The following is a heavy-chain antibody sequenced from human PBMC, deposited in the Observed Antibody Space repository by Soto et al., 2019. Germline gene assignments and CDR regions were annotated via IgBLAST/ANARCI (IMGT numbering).Heavy chain of an antibody. V-gene: IGHV4-59*01. D-gene: IGHD3-10*01. Sequence: SETLSLTCTVSGGSISSYYWSWIRQPPGKGLEWIGYIYYSGSTNYNPSLKSRVTISVDTSKNQFSLKLSSVTAADTAVYYCARVYYYCSVSYYTYYYYDMDIWGKGNTVTVSS. J-gene: IGHJ6*03. CDR1: GGSISSYY. CDR3: ARVYYYCSVSYYTYYYYDMDI. CDR2: IYYSGST.